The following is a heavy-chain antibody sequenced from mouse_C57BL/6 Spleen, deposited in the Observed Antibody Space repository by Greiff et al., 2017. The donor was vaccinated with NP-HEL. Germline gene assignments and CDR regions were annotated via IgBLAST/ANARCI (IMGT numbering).Heavy chain of an antibody. V-gene: IGHV2-9-1*01. D-gene: IGHD2-5*01. Sequence: VQLVESGPGLVAPSQSLSITCTVSGFSLTSYAISWVRQPPGKGLEWLGVIWTGGGTNYNSALKSRLSISKDNSKSQVFLKMNSLQTDDTARYYCARNLPAYYSNYVWYFDVWGTGTTVTVSS. CDR3: ARNLPAYYSNYVWYFDV. CDR2: IWTGGGT. J-gene: IGHJ1*03. CDR1: GFSLTSYA.